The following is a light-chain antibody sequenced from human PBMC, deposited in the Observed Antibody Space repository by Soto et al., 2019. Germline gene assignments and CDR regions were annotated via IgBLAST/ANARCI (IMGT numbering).Light chain of an antibody. CDR1: QSISSY. CDR3: QQSYSTPPET. J-gene: IGKJ1*01. Sequence: DIQMTQSPSSLSASVGDRVTITCRAGQSISSYLNWYQQKPGKAPKLLIYAASSLQSGVPSRFSGSGSGTDFTLTISSLQPEDFATYYCQQSYSTPPETFGQGTKVDI. V-gene: IGKV1-39*01. CDR2: AAS.